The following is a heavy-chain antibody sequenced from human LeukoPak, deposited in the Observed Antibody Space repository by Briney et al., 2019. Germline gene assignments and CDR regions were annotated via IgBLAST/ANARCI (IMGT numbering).Heavy chain of an antibody. CDR2: IHIYRGNT. Sequence: ASVKVSCKASGYSSTNYGISWVRQAPGQGLEWMGWIHIYRGNTNYAQKLQGRVTMTTDTSTSTAYMELRSLRSDDTAVYYCARGVVAATGVFDYWGQGTLVTVSS. CDR3: ARGVVAATGVFDY. V-gene: IGHV1-18*01. D-gene: IGHD2-15*01. CDR1: GYSSTNYG. J-gene: IGHJ4*02.